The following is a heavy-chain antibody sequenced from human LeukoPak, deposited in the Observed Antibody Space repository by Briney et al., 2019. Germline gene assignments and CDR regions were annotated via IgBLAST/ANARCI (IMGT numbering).Heavy chain of an antibody. CDR3: ARYEGIAVAGTEVSWFDP. CDR2: IYYSGST. Sequence: SETLSLTCTVSGGSISSSSYYWGWIRQPPGKGLEWIGSIYYSGSTNYNPSLKSRVTISVDTSKNQFSLKLSSVTAADTAVYYCARYEGIAVAGTEVSWFDPWGQGTLVTVSS. D-gene: IGHD6-19*01. V-gene: IGHV4-39*07. J-gene: IGHJ5*02. CDR1: GGSISSSSYY.